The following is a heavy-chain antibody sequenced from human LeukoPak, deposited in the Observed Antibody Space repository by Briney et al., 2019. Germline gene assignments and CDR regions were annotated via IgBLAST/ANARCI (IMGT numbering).Heavy chain of an antibody. CDR2: ISGSGDST. J-gene: IGHJ4*02. V-gene: IGHV3-23*01. Sequence: GGSLRLSCVASRLTFSTYAMSWVRQAPGEGLEWVSTISGSGDSTYYADSVKGRFTISRDNSKNTLSLQMNNLRAEDTAIFYCAKLIAVTGTDDYWGQGTLVTVSS. CDR3: AKLIAVTGTDDY. D-gene: IGHD6-19*01. CDR1: RLTFSTYA.